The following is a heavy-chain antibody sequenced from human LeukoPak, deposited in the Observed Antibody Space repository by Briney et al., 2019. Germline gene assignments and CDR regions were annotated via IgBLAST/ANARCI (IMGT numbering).Heavy chain of an antibody. CDR1: GFTFSSYA. CDR3: AEHSGSYYTAFDY. CDR2: ISGSGGST. J-gene: IGHJ4*02. Sequence: QPGGSLRLSCAASGFTFSSYAMSWVRQAPGKGLEWVPAISGSGGSTYYADSVKGRFTISRDNSKNTLYLQMNSLRAEDTAVYYCAEHSGSYYTAFDYWGQGTLVTVSS. D-gene: IGHD1-26*01. V-gene: IGHV3-23*01.